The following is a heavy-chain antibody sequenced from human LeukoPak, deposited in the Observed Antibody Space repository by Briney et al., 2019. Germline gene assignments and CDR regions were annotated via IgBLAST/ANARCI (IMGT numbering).Heavy chain of an antibody. CDR3: ARGGSLTYWYFDL. CDR1: GGSISSSSYY. J-gene: IGHJ2*01. CDR2: IYYSGST. V-gene: IGHV4-39*07. Sequence: SETLSLTCTVSGGSISSSSYYWGWIRQPPGKGLEWIGSIYYSGSTYYNPSLKSRVTISVDTSKNQFSLRLSSVTAADTAVYYCARGGSLTYWYFDLWGRGTLVTVSS. D-gene: IGHD1-26*01.